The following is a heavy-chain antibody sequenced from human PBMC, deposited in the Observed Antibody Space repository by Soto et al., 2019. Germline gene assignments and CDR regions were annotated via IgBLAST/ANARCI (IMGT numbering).Heavy chain of an antibody. CDR2: IIPIFGTA. D-gene: IGHD3-22*01. Sequence: QVQLVQSGAEVKKPGSSVKVSCKASGGTFSSYAISWVRQAPGQGLEWMGGIIPIFGTANYAQKFQGRVTITSDESTMTDYMELSSLRSEDTAVYYCARDHLPYYYDSSGYDAFDIWCQGTMGTVSS. V-gene: IGHV1-69*01. J-gene: IGHJ3*02. CDR3: ARDHLPYYYDSSGYDAFDI. CDR1: GGTFSSYA.